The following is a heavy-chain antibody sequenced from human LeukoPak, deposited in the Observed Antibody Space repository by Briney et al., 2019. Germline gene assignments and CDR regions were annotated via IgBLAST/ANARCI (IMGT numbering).Heavy chain of an antibody. Sequence: PGGSLRLSCAASGFTFSNYAMTWVRQAPGKGLEWVSGISGSGSSTYYADSVKGRFTISRDNAKNSLYLQMNSLRAEDTAVYYCAREGLWSDAFDIWGQGTMVTVSS. J-gene: IGHJ3*02. CDR1: GFTFSNYA. V-gene: IGHV3-23*01. CDR2: ISGSGSST. CDR3: AREGLWSDAFDI. D-gene: IGHD5-18*01.